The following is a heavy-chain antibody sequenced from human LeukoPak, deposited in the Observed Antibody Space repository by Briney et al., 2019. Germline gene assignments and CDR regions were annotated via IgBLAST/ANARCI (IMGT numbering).Heavy chain of an antibody. D-gene: IGHD2-15*01. Sequence: GGSLRLSCAVSGFSVSHNYMSWVRQAPGKGLEWLAFIRYDGSKKNYADSVKGRFTISRDNTKNSLYLQMNSLRAEDTAVYYCAKDGGSDPDSFDIWGQGTMVTISS. V-gene: IGHV3-30*02. CDR1: GFSVSHNY. CDR3: AKDGGSDPDSFDI. CDR2: IRYDGSKK. J-gene: IGHJ3*02.